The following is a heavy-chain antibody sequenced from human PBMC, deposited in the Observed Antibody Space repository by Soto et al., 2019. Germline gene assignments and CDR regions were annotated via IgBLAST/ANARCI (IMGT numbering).Heavy chain of an antibody. V-gene: IGHV4-30-2*01. Sequence: TSETLSLTCTVSGGPISGGGYSWSWIRRPPGKGLEWLGYVYHSRSTFYNPSLKSRLTISVDTSKNQFSLKLSSVTAADTAVYYCARSVDPWGQGTLVTVSS. CDR3: ARSVDP. CDR1: GGPISGGGYS. CDR2: VYHSRST. J-gene: IGHJ5*02.